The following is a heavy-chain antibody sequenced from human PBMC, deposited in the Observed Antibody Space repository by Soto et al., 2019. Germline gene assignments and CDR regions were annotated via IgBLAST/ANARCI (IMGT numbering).Heavy chain of an antibody. J-gene: IGHJ6*02. V-gene: IGHV4-39*01. D-gene: IGHD2-2*01. Sequence: PSETLSLTCTVSSDSVSSSIYTWGWIRQPPGKGPEWIGSIYSSGSTYYNPSLNSRVTVSVDTSKNQFSLKVTSVTAADTAVYYCARLYGYCIRNSCHGHYAMDVWGQGTTVTVSS. CDR1: SDSVSSSIYT. CDR2: IYSSGST. CDR3: ARLYGYCIRNSCHGHYAMDV.